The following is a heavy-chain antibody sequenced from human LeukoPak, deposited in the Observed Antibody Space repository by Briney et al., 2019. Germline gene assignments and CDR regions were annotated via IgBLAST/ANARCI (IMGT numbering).Heavy chain of an antibody. CDR3: ASPRFYYYDSSGYSDNWFDP. CDR1: GGSLSSYY. Sequence: SETLSLTCTVSGGSLSSYYWSWIRQPPGKGLEWIGYIYYSGSTNYNPSLKSRVTISVDTSKNQFSLKLSPVTAADTAVYYCASPRFYYYDSSGYSDNWFDPWGQGTLVTVSS. V-gene: IGHV4-59*01. D-gene: IGHD3-22*01. CDR2: IYYSGST. J-gene: IGHJ5*02.